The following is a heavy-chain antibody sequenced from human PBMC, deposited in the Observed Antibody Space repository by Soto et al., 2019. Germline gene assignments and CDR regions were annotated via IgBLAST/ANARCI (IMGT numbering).Heavy chain of an antibody. V-gene: IGHV4-39*01. J-gene: IGHJ5*02. CDR2: IYYSGST. CDR1: GGSISSSNYY. D-gene: IGHD1-26*01. CDR3: ATQEVGGSYVYTFDP. Sequence: QLQLQESGPGLVKPSETLSLTCTVSGGSISSSNYYWGWIRQRPGKGLEWIGSIYYSGSTYYNPSLKSRVTISVDTSKNQFSLKLSSVTAADTAVYYCATQEVGGSYVYTFDPWGQGTLVTVSS.